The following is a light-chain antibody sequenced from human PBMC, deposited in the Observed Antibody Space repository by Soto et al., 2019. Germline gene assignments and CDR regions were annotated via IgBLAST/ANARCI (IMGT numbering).Light chain of an antibody. V-gene: IGKV3-11*01. CDR3: QQRSNWPPP. CDR2: EAS. J-gene: IGKJ3*01. CDR1: QSVSSY. Sequence: EIVLTQSPATLSLSPGERATLSCRASQSVSSYLAWYQQKPGQAPRLRIYEASNRATGIPARFSGSGSGTDFTLPINSLEHADFAVYYCQQRSNWPPPFGPGTKVDIK.